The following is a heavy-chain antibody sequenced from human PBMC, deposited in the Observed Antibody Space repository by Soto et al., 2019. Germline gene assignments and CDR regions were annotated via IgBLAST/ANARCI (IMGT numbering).Heavy chain of an antibody. CDR2: ISYDGSDK. V-gene: IGHV3-30*18. D-gene: IGHD2-15*01. Sequence: QVQLVESGGGVVQPGRSLRLSCAASGFTFSSYGMHWVRQAPGKGLEWVAVISYDGSDKYYADSVKGRFTISRDNSNNALDLQVDSLRAEDTAVYYCAKGVVVATTSFQHWGQGTLVTVSS. CDR1: GFTFSSYG. CDR3: AKGVVVATTSFQH. J-gene: IGHJ1*01.